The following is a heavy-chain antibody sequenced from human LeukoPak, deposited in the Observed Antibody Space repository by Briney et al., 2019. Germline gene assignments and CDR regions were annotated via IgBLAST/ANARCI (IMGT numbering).Heavy chain of an antibody. J-gene: IGHJ4*02. V-gene: IGHV1-3*01. CDR1: GDTLTELS. CDR3: ARDFFYYDSSGLGDH. D-gene: IGHD3-22*01. CDR2: INVGKGDT. Sequence: ASVKVSCKVSGDTLTELSMHWVRQAPGKGLEWMGWINVGKGDTKYSQKFQGRVSITSDTSASTAYMELSSLRSEDTAVYYCARDFFYYDSSGLGDHWGQGTLVTVSS.